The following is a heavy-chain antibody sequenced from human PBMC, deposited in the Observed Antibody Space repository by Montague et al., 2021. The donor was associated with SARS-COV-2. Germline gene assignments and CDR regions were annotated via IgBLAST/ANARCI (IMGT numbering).Heavy chain of an antibody. CDR2: IYYSGST. J-gene: IGHJ3*02. D-gene: IGHD6-19*01. V-gene: IGHV4-59*08. CDR1: GGSISSYY. CDR3: ARQGAYSSGWYSGAFDI. Sequence: SETLSLTCTVSGGSISSYYWSWIRQPPGKGLEWIGYIYYSGSTNYNPSLKSRVTISVDTSKNQFSLMLSSVTAADAAVYYRARQGAYSSGWYSGAFDIWGQGTMVTVSS.